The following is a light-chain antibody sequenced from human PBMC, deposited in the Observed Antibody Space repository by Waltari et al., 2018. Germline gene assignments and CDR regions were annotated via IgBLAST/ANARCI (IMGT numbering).Light chain of an antibody. J-gene: IGLJ3*02. CDR2: AVS. Sequence: QSALTQPPSVSGSPGQSVTISCTGTSSDVGSSNLVSWYQQPPGTAPKLVIYAVSNRPSGVPDRFSGSKSGNTASLTISGLQAEDEADYYCSSYTSSSTWVFGGGTKLTVL. CDR3: SSYTSSSTWV. CDR1: SSDVGSSNL. V-gene: IGLV2-18*02.